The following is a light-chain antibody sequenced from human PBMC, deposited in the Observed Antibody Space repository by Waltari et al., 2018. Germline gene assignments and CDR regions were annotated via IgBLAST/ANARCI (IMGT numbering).Light chain of an antibody. Sequence: IQLTQSPSSLSTSVGERVTITCRASQGINTYLAWYQQKSGKAPKLLIYAASTLQSGVPSRFSGSGSGTDFTLTISSLQPEDFATYYCQQLATYPITSGQGTRLEIK. J-gene: IGKJ5*01. CDR3: QQLATYPIT. CDR2: AAS. CDR1: QGINTY. V-gene: IGKV1-9*01.